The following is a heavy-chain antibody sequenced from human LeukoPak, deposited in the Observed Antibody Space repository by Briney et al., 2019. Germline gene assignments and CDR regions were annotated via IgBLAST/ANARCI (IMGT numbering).Heavy chain of an antibody. Sequence: SETLSLTCTVSGGSISSSSHYWGWIRQPPGKGLEWIGSIYYSGSTYYNPSLKSRVTISVDTSKNQFSLKLSSVTAADTAVYYCARAKDVSPFDYWGQGTLVTVSS. CDR2: IYYSGST. D-gene: IGHD3-16*02. J-gene: IGHJ4*02. CDR3: ARAKDVSPFDY. CDR1: GGSISSSSHY. V-gene: IGHV4-39*07.